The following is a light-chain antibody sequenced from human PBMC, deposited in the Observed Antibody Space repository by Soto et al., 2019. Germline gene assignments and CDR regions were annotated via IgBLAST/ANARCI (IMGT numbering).Light chain of an antibody. CDR1: QTVSSN. CDR3: QQYNNWLGT. J-gene: IGKJ1*01. CDR2: GAS. Sequence: TQSPDTLSLSPGERATLSCRASQTVSSNYLAWCQQRPGQAPRLLIYGASTRATGVPARFSGSGSGTEFTLTISSLQSEDFAVYYCQQYNNWLGTFGQGTKVDIK. V-gene: IGKV3-15*01.